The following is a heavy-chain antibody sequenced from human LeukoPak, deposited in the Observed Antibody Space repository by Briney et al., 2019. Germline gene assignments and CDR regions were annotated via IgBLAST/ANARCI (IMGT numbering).Heavy chain of an antibody. D-gene: IGHD2-2*01. Sequence: GGSLRLSCVASGFAFSSYWMSWVRQAPGEGLEWVANIKQDGSENYFVDTVKGRFTISRDNAKNSLYLQMNSLRAEDTAVYYCARGGSYCSSTSCHYYYGMDVWGQGTTVTVSS. CDR2: IKQDGSEN. J-gene: IGHJ6*02. V-gene: IGHV3-7*01. CDR3: ARGGSYCSSTSCHYYYGMDV. CDR1: GFAFSSYW.